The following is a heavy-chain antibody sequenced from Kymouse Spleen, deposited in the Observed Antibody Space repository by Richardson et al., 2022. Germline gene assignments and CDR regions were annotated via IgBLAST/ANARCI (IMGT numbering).Heavy chain of an antibody. CDR1: GGSISSSSYY. V-gene: IGHV4-39*01. CDR2: IYYSGST. Sequence: QLQLQESGPGLVKPSETLSLTCTVSGGSISSSSYYWGWIRQPPGKGLEWIGSIYYSGSTYYNPSLKSRVTISVDTSKNQFSLKLSSVTAADTAVYYCARGRRVTMVRGVTLFDYWGQGTLVTVSS. CDR3: ARGRRVTMVRGVTLFDY. J-gene: IGHJ4*02. D-gene: IGHD3-10*01.